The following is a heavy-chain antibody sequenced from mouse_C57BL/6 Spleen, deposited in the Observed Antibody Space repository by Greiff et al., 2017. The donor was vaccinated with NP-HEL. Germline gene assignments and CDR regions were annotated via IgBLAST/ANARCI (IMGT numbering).Heavy chain of an antibody. CDR1: GYSITSGYY. V-gene: IGHV3-6*01. Sequence: EVKLMESGPGLVKPSQSLSLTCSVTGYSITSGYYWNWIRQFPGNKLEWMGYISYDGSNNYNPSLKNRISITRDTSKNQFFLKLNSVTTEDTATYYCARGEYYGSSYGYYCDYWGQGTTLTVSS. CDR3: ARGEYYGSSYGYYCDY. D-gene: IGHD1-1*01. CDR2: ISYDGSN. J-gene: IGHJ2*01.